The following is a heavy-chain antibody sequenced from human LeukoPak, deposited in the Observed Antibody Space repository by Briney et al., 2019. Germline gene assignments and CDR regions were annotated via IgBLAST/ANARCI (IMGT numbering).Heavy chain of an antibody. CDR3: ARGRYFDWLGSYNWFDP. D-gene: IGHD3-9*01. V-gene: IGHV1-18*01. J-gene: IGHJ5*02. Sequence: ASVKVSCKASGYTFTSYGISWVRQAPGQGLEWMGWISAYNGNTNYAQKLQGRVTMTRNTSISTAYMELSSLRSEDTAVYYCARGRYFDWLGSYNWFDPWGQGTLVTVSS. CDR2: ISAYNGNT. CDR1: GYTFTSYG.